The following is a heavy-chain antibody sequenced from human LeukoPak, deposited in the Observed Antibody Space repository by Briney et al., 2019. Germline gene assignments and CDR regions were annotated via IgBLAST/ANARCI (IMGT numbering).Heavy chain of an antibody. Sequence: GASVKVSCKVSGYTLTELSMHWVRQAPGKGLEWMRGFDPEDGETIYAQKFQGRVTMTEDTSTDTAYMELSSLRSEDTAVYYCATFYYDSSGYGDAFDIWGQGTMVTVSS. CDR1: GYTLTELS. V-gene: IGHV1-24*01. CDR2: FDPEDGET. D-gene: IGHD3-22*01. CDR3: ATFYYDSSGYGDAFDI. J-gene: IGHJ3*02.